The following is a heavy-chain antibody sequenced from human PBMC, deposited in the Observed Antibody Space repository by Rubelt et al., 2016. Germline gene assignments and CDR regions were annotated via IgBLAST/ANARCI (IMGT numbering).Heavy chain of an antibody. CDR2: IKSKTDGGTT. CDR3: TTLQNYYESRGYPVDY. J-gene: IGHJ4*02. D-gene: IGHD3-22*01. V-gene: IGHV3-15*07. Sequence: EVQLVESGGGLVKPGGSLRLSCAASGFTFNYAWMNWVRQAPGKGLEWVGRIKSKTDGGTTDYAAPVKGRFTISRDDSKKTVYLQMNSLKSEDTAVYYCTTLQNYYESRGYPVDYWGQGTLVTVSS. CDR1: GFTFNYAW.